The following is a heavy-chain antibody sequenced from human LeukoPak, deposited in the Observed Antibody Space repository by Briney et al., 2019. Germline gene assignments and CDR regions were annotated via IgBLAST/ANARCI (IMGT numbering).Heavy chain of an antibody. CDR2: IYTSGST. D-gene: IGHD6-13*01. J-gene: IGHJ4*02. CDR3: ARDQGYSSSWYYNFDY. CDR1: GFTFSSYA. Sequence: GSLRLSCAASGFTFSSYAMSWVRQAPGNGLEWIGRIYTSGSTNYNPSLKSRVTMSVDTSKNQFSLKLSSVTAADTAVYYCARDQGYSSSWYYNFDYWGQGTLVTVSS. V-gene: IGHV4-4*07.